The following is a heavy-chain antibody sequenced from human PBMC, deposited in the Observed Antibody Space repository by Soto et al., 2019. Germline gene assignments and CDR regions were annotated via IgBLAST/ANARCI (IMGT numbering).Heavy chain of an antibody. CDR3: ARLTVVTSPDAFDI. Sequence: QVQLVESGGGVVQPGRPLRLSCAASGFTFSSYAMHWVRQAPGKGLEWVAVISYDGSNKYYADSVKGRFTISRDNSKNTLYLQMNSLRAEDTAVYYCARLTVVTSPDAFDIWGQGTMVTVSS. J-gene: IGHJ3*02. CDR2: ISYDGSNK. D-gene: IGHD2-21*02. CDR1: GFTFSSYA. V-gene: IGHV3-30-3*01.